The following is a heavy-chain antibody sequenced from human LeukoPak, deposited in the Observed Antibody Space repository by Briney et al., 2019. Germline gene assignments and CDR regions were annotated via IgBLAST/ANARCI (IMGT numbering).Heavy chain of an antibody. CDR3: ARGGVSPTPTNY. D-gene: IGHD1/OR15-1a*01. J-gene: IGHJ4*02. Sequence: ASVKVSCKASGYTFISYGITWVRQAPGQGLEWMGWINPNSGGTNHAQKFQGKVTMTRDTSISTAYMELSRLRSDDTAVYYCARGGVSPTPTNYWGQGTLVTVSS. CDR2: INPNSGGT. CDR1: GYTFISYG. V-gene: IGHV1-2*02.